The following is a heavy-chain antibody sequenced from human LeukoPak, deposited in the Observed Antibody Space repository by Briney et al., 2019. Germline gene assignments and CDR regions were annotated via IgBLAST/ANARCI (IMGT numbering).Heavy chain of an antibody. CDR2: INPNSGVT. Sequence: ASVKVSCKASGYTFTGNYIYWVRQAPGQGLEWMGWINPNSGVTNYAQKFQGRVTLTRDTSISTAYMEVNSLTSDDTAVYYCARDRKDGDLDYWGQGTLVTVSS. J-gene: IGHJ4*02. D-gene: IGHD3-10*01. V-gene: IGHV1-2*02. CDR3: ARDRKDGDLDY. CDR1: GYTFTGNY.